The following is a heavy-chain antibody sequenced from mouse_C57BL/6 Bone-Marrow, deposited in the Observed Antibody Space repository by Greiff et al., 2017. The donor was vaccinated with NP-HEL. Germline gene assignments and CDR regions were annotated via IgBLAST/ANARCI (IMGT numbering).Heavy chain of an antibody. Sequence: DGSLKLSCAASGFTFSSYAMSWVRQTPEKRLEWVATISDGGSYTYYPDNVKGRFTISRDNAKNNLYLQMSHLKSEDTAMYYCARDFTGTGFAYWGQGTLVTVSA. J-gene: IGHJ3*01. CDR3: ARDFTGTGFAY. V-gene: IGHV5-4*01. CDR2: ISDGGSYT. CDR1: GFTFSSYA. D-gene: IGHD4-1*01.